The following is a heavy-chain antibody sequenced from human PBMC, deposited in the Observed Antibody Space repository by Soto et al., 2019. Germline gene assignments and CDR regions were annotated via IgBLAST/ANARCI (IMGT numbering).Heavy chain of an antibody. CDR2: ISPGDGTT. D-gene: IGHD2-15*01. CDR3: AKYCSGDSCFFDN. J-gene: IGHJ4*02. Sequence: GSLRLSCATSGFTIGTYAMSWVRQAQGKGLEWVSSISPGDGTTYYTDSVKGRFTISRDNSKNTLDLQMNSLRAEDTAVYYCAKYCSGDSCFFDNWGQGTLVTVSS. V-gene: IGHV3-23*01. CDR1: GFTIGTYA.